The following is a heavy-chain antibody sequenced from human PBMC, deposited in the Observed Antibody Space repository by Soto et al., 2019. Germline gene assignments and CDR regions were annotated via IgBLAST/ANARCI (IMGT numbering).Heavy chain of an antibody. J-gene: IGHJ4*02. CDR3: ATRPSIAVAGPVDY. D-gene: IGHD6-19*01. CDR1: GFTFSSYA. CDR2: ISYDGSNK. Sequence: QVQLVESGGGVVQPGRSLRLSCAASGFTFSSYAMHWGRQAPGKGLEWVAVISYDGSNKYYADSVKGRFTISTDNSKNTLYLQMNSLRAEDTAVYYCATRPSIAVAGPVDYWGQGTLVTVSS. V-gene: IGHV3-30-3*01.